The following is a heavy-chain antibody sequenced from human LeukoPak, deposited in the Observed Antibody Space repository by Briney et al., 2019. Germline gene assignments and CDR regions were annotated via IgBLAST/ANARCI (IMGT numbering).Heavy chain of an antibody. CDR2: ISPSGGST. J-gene: IGHJ5*02. D-gene: IGHD5-24*01. CDR3: ARDNSVRDEAWWFNP. CDR1: GYTFTSNY. Sequence: GASVKVCCKAFGYTFTSNYMHWVRQAPGQGPEWMGVISPSGGSTTYARKFQGRVTLTRDMSTSTDYLELSSLRSEDTAVYYCARDNSVRDEAWWFNPWGQGTLVTVSS. V-gene: IGHV1-46*01.